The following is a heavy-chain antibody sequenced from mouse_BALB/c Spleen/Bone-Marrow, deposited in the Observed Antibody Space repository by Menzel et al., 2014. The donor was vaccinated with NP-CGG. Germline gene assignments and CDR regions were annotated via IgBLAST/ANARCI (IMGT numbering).Heavy chain of an antibody. CDR2: IYPGDGET. V-gene: IGHV1-80*01. D-gene: IGHD2-4*01. Sequence: QVQLKDSGAELVRPGSSVNISCKASGYAFSSFWMNWVKQRPGQGLEWIGQIYPGDGETNYNGKFKGKATLTADKSSSTAYMQLSSLTSEDSAVYFCARDDYGPDYWGQGTTLTVSS. J-gene: IGHJ2*01. CDR3: ARDDYGPDY. CDR1: GYAFSSFW.